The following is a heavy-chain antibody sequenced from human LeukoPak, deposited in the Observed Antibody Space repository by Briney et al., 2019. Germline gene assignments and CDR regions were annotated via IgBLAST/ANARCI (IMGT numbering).Heavy chain of an antibody. CDR1: GLTISGYW. V-gene: IGHV3-7*01. Sequence: GGPLRLSCAASGLTISGYWMSWIRQAPGKGLEWVANIKGDGSEIYYLDSVKGRLTISRDNAKKSLYLQMSSLRVGDSAVYYCGIDWSGGWHFNQWGQGTLVTGSS. J-gene: IGHJ4*01. D-gene: IGHD6-19*01. CDR3: GIDWSGGWHFNQ. CDR2: IKGDGSEI.